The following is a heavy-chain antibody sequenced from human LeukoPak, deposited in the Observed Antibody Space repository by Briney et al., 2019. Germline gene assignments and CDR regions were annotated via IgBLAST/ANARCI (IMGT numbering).Heavy chain of an antibody. CDR3: ARGYDSSAYYPFNY. J-gene: IGHJ4*02. V-gene: IGHV4-59*11. Sequence: KTSETLSLTCVVSGGSLSTHHWSWIRRSPGRGLEWIGYISDSGSTNYNPSLKSRVTISVDTSKNQFSLMLSSVTAADTAVYYCARGYDSSAYYPFNYWGQGTLVTVSS. CDR2: ISDSGST. D-gene: IGHD3-22*01. CDR1: GGSLSTHH.